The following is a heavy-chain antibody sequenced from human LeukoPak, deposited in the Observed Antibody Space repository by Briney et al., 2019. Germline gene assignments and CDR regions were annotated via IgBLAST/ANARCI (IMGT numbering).Heavy chain of an antibody. V-gene: IGHV4-59*01. D-gene: IGHD3-22*01. CDR1: GGSISSYY. Sequence: SETLSLTCTVSGGSISSYYWSWIRQPPGKGLERIGYIYYSGSTNYNPSLKSRVTISVDTSKNQFSLKLSSVTAADTAVYYCARSYDSSGYYPGGLDYYYYGMDVWGQGTTVTVSS. CDR3: ARSYDSSGYYPGGLDYYYYGMDV. J-gene: IGHJ6*02. CDR2: IYYSGST.